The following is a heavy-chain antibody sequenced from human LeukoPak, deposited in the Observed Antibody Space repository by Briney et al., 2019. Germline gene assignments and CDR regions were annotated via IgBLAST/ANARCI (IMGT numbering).Heavy chain of an antibody. CDR2: TNPNSVDT. J-gene: IGHJ4*02. CDR3: TRSGFGGGVHFDY. Sequence: ASVKVSCKASGYTFTSYDNNLVRQAAGQGHEWMGCTNPNSVDTGLVEKFQGKVTMTRDTSITTAYMELSSLRSEDTAVYYCTRSGFGGGVHFDYWGQGAPVTVSS. CDR1: GYTFTSYD. V-gene: IGHV1-8*02. D-gene: IGHD3-16*01.